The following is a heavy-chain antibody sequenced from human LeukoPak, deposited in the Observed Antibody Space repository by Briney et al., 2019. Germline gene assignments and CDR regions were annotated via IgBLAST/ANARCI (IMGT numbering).Heavy chain of an antibody. CDR2: INRNGDGP. V-gene: IGHV3-20*04. CDR1: GYNLVDYG. Sequence: PGGSLRLSCAASGYNLVDYGMSSVRQAPGKGLEWVSGINRNGDGPVYADSVKGRFTISRDSAKNSLYLQMNSLRVEDTALYYCARDPPRCSGGSCYSFSDYWGQGTLVTVSS. CDR3: ARDPPRCSGGSCYSFSDY. J-gene: IGHJ4*02. D-gene: IGHD2-15*01.